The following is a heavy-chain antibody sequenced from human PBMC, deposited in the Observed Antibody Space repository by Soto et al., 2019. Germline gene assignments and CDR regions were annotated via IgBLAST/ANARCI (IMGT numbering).Heavy chain of an antibody. V-gene: IGHV1-3*01. CDR2: INAGNGNT. Sequence: QVQLVQSGAEVKKPGASVKVSCKASGYTFTSYAMHWVRQASGQRLEWVGWINAGNGNTKYSQKFQGRVTITRDTSASTAYMELSSLRSEDTAVYYCAVIAVAADFDYWGQGTLVTVSS. D-gene: IGHD6-19*01. J-gene: IGHJ4*02. CDR3: AVIAVAADFDY. CDR1: GYTFTSYA.